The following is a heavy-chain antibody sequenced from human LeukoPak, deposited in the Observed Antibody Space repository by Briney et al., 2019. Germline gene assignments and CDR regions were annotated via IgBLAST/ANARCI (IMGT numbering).Heavy chain of an antibody. Sequence: SVKVSCKASGGTFSSYAISWVRQAPGQGLGWMGGIIPIFGTANYAQKFQGRVTMTRDTSTSTVYMELSSLRSEDTAVYYCARGDIPLNSGSFDYWGQGTLVTVSS. CDR2: IIPIFGTA. CDR1: GGTFSSYA. D-gene: IGHD1-26*01. J-gene: IGHJ4*02. V-gene: IGHV1-69*05. CDR3: ARGDIPLNSGSFDY.